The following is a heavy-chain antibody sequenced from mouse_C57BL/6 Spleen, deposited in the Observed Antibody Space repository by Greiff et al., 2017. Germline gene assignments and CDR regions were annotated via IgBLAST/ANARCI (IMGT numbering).Heavy chain of an antibody. J-gene: IGHJ3*01. V-gene: IGHV1-64*01. CDR1: GYTFTSYW. CDR3: ARSNWEREAWFAY. D-gene: IGHD4-1*01. Sequence: QVQLQQPGAELVKPGASVKLSCKASGYTFTSYWMHWVKQRPGQGLEWIGMIHPNSGSTNYNEKFKSKGTLTVDKSSSTAYMQLSSLTSDDSAVYYCARSNWEREAWFAYWGQGTLVTVSA. CDR2: IHPNSGST.